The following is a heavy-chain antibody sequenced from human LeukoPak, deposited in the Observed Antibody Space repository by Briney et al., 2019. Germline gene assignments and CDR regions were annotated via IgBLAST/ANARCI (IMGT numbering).Heavy chain of an antibody. Sequence: GGSLRLSCAASGFTVSSNYMSWVRQAPGKGLEWVSAISGTGASTYYADSVKGRFTISRDTSKNTLYLQMNSLRAEDTAVYYCAKAAGYYSNWFDFWGQGTLVTVSS. CDR3: AKAAGYYSNWFDF. CDR1: GFTVSSNY. D-gene: IGHD3-10*01. J-gene: IGHJ5*01. CDR2: ISGTGAST. V-gene: IGHV3-23*01.